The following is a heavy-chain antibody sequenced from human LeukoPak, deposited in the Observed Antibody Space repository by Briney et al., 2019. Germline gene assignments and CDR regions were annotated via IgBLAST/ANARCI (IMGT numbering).Heavy chain of an antibody. CDR3: AREPRLSMVRGDYYYMDV. V-gene: IGHV1-8*01. Sequence: ASVKVSCKASGYTFTSYDINWVRQATGQGLEWMGWMNPNSGNTGYAQKFQGRVTMTRNTSISTAYMELSSLRSEDTAVYYCAREPRLSMVRGDYYYMDVWGKGTTVTVSS. CDR2: MNPNSGNT. D-gene: IGHD3-10*01. J-gene: IGHJ6*03. CDR1: GYTFTSYD.